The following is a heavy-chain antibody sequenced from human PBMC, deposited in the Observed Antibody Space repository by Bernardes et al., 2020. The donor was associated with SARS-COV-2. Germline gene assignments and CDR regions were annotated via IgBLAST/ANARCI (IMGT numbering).Heavy chain of an antibody. Sequence: SETLSLTCTGSGCSISSYYWSWIRQPPGKGLEWIGYIYYSGSTNYNPSLKSRVTISVDTSKNQFSLKLSSVTAADTAVYYCAREKLVVPAAIGDRDHYYYYYYMDVWGKGTTVTVSS. CDR3: AREKLVVPAAIGDRDHYYYYYYMDV. CDR2: IYYSGST. V-gene: IGHV4-59*12. J-gene: IGHJ6*03. CDR1: GCSISSYY. D-gene: IGHD2-2*02.